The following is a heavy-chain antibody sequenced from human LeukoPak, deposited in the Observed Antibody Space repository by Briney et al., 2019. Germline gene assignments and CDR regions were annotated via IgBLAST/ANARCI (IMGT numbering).Heavy chain of an antibody. V-gene: IGHV3-23*01. CDR3: AKERANYYVSMGHYYRRDGDY. J-gene: IGHJ4*02. Sequence: GGSLRLSCAASGFTFSIYAMSWVRQAPGKGLQCVSSITSSVDGTYYADSVKGRFTISRDNSENLLYLQMNSLRVEDTAVYFCAKERANYYVSMGHYYRRDGDYWGQGTLVTVSS. CDR2: ITSSVDGT. CDR1: GFTFSIYA. D-gene: IGHD3-22*01.